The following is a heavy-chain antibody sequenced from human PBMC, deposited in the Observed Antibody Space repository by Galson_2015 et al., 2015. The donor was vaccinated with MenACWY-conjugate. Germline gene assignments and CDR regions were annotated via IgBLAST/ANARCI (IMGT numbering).Heavy chain of an antibody. Sequence: SLRLSCAASGFTVSSNYMSWVRQAPGKGLEWVSVIYSGGSTYYADSVKGRFTISRDNSKNTLYLQMNSLRAEDTAVYHCARPRGIGSGWYNWFDPWGQGTLVTVSS. J-gene: IGHJ5*02. D-gene: IGHD6-19*01. V-gene: IGHV3-66*02. CDR3: ARPRGIGSGWYNWFDP. CDR2: IYSGGST. CDR1: GFTVSSNY.